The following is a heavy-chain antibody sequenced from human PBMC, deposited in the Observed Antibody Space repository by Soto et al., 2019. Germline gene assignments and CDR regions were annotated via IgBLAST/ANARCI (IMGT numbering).Heavy chain of an antibody. Sequence: ASLKVSCKASGYNLGAYYTYWVRQAPGRGLEFVGLMDPITGGTDSEERLRDRVTMTRDTSINTACMELRRLRSDDTAVYYCAKDLQSEFYYGSGSYYYYYYGMDVWGQGTTVTVSS. CDR2: MDPITGGT. CDR3: AKDLQSEFYYGSGSYYYYYYGMDV. J-gene: IGHJ6*02. CDR1: GYNLGAYY. D-gene: IGHD3-10*01. V-gene: IGHV1-2*02.